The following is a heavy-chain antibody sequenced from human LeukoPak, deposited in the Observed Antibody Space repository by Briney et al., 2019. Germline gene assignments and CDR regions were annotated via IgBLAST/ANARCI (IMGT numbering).Heavy chain of an antibody. CDR1: GGTFSSYA. Sequence: SVKVSCKASGGTFSSYAISWVRQAPGQGPEWMGGIIPIFGTANYAQKFQGRVTITADESTSTAYMELSSLRSEDTAVYYCAKHLWRDLLWFGEGYYFGYWGQGTLVTVSS. CDR2: IIPIFGTA. J-gene: IGHJ4*02. CDR3: AKHLWRDLLWFGEGYYFGY. V-gene: IGHV1-69*13. D-gene: IGHD3-10*01.